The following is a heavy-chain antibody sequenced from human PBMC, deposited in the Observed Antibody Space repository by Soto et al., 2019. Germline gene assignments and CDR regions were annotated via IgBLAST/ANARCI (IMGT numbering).Heavy chain of an antibody. J-gene: IGHJ4*02. V-gene: IGHV1-18*04. D-gene: IGHD3-3*01. CDR1: GYTFTSYG. CDR3: ARDLEYHDFRSGYSSPGY. Sequence: ASVKISCKASGYTFTSYGISWVRQAPGQGLEWMGWISAYNGNTNYAQKLQGRVTMTTDTSTSTAYMELRSLRSDDTAVYYCARDLEYHDFRSGYSSPGYWGQGTLVTVS. CDR2: ISAYNGNT.